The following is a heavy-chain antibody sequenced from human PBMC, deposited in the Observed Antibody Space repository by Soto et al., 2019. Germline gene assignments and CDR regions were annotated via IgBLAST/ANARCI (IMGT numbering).Heavy chain of an antibody. CDR2: INAGNGNT. J-gene: IGHJ5*02. Sequence: ASVKVSCKASGYTFTSYAMHWVRQAPGQRLEWMGWINAGNGNTKYSQKFQGRVTITRDTSASTAYMELSSLRSEDTAVYYCARSKTSSSWRASWFDPWDQGTLVTVSS. CDR1: GYTFTSYA. V-gene: IGHV1-3*01. CDR3: ARSKTSSSWRASWFDP. D-gene: IGHD6-13*01.